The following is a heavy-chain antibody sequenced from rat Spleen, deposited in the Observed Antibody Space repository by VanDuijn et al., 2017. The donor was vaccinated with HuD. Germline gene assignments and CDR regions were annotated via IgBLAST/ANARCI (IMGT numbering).Heavy chain of an antibody. Sequence: EVQLVESDGGLVRPGSSLKLSCVASGFTFSRFWIYWVRQAPGKGLEWVSSISSEGANTYYSDSMKGRFTISRANAINTLYLQMDSLRSEDTATYYCARQNWPYYFDYWGHGTLVTASS. J-gene: IGHJ3*01. D-gene: IGHD1-1*01. CDR1: GFTFSRFW. V-gene: IGHV5-58*01. CDR3: ARQNWPYYFDY. CDR2: ISSEGANT.